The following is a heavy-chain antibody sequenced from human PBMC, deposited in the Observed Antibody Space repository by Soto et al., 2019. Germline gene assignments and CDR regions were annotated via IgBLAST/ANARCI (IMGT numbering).Heavy chain of an antibody. Sequence: GGSLRLSCAVSGVTVSNNYMSWVRQAPGKGLELVSIIYKDGNTYYADSVEGRFTISRDNSKNTLDLQMNRLRAEDTAVYYCARDGYHPYWFLTWGQGTRVTVSS. V-gene: IGHV3-53*01. J-gene: IGHJ5*02. CDR1: GVTVSNNY. CDR3: ARDGYHPYWFLT. CDR2: IYKDGNT. D-gene: IGHD2-8*02.